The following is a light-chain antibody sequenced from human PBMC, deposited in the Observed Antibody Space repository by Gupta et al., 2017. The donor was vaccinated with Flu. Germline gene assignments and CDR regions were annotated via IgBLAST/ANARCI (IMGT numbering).Light chain of an antibody. Sequence: QSVLTQPPSVSGAPGPRVTISCTGSSSNIGAGYSLPWYRQPPGTAPTLVISGDNNRPSGVPDRFSGSRSGSAASLAITGLQAEDEADYFCQTFYRSLSGVIFGGGTKLTVL. CDR1: SSNIGAGYS. CDR3: QTFYRSLSGVI. CDR2: GDN. J-gene: IGLJ2*01. V-gene: IGLV1-40*01.